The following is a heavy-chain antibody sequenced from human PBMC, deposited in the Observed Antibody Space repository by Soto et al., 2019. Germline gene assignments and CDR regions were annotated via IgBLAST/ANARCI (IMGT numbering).Heavy chain of an antibody. CDR1: GFPFSDHY. V-gene: IGHV3-11*06. Sequence: QLQLVESGGGLVQPGGSLRLSCASSGFPFSDHYMSWIRRSPGKGLEFLSYISPGTTYKNYADSVKGRFTISRDNAKSSLYLQLNGLRAEDTAVYFCSRGGGGGLFDLWGQGTFVTVSS. J-gene: IGHJ4*02. CDR3: SRGGGGGLFDL. CDR2: ISPGTTYK. D-gene: IGHD2-21*01.